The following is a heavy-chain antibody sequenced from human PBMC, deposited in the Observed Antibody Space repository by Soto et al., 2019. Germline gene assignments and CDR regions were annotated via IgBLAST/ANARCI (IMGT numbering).Heavy chain of an antibody. CDR2: ISYDGSNK. J-gene: IGHJ3*02. CDR1: GFTFSSYG. V-gene: IGHV3-30*03. CDR3: AYWSVYCSSTSCDDAFDI. Sequence: GGSLRLSCAASGFTFSSYGMHWVRQAPGKGLEWVAVISYDGSNKYYADSVKGRFTISRDNSKNTLYLQMNSLRAEDTAVYYCAYWSVYCSSTSCDDAFDIWGQGTMVTVSS. D-gene: IGHD2-2*01.